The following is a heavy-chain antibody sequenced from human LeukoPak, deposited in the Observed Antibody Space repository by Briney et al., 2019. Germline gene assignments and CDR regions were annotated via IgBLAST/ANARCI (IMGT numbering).Heavy chain of an antibody. CDR3: ARDYDFYGMDV. V-gene: IGHV4-34*01. D-gene: IGHD3-3*01. J-gene: IGHJ6*02. CDR2: INHSGST. Sequence: SETLSLTCAVYGGSFSGYYRSWIRQPPGKGLEWIGEINHSGSTNCNPSLKSRVTMSVDTSKNQFSLKLSSVTAADTAVYYCARDYDFYGMDVWGQGTTVTVSS. CDR1: GGSFSGYY.